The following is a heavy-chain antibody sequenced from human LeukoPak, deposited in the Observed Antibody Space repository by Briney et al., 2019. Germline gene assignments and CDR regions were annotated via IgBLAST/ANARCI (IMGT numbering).Heavy chain of an antibody. CDR3: ARVLAPHPLGYCSSTSCYTSRYYWYFDL. Sequence: SQTLSLTCAVSGGSISSGDYYWSWIRQPPGKGLEWIGYIYYSGSTYYNPSLKSRVTISVDTSKNQFSLKLSSVTAADTAVYYCARVLAPHPLGYCSSTSCYTSRYYWYFDLWGRGTLVTVSS. CDR1: GGSISSGDYY. J-gene: IGHJ2*01. CDR2: IYYSGST. V-gene: IGHV4-30-4*08. D-gene: IGHD2-2*02.